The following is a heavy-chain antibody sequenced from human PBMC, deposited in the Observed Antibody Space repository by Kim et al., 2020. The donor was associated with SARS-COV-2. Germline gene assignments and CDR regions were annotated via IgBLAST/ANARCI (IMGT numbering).Heavy chain of an antibody. J-gene: IGHJ4*02. V-gene: IGHV4-59*13. D-gene: IGHD2-15*01. Sequence: SETLSLTCTVSGGSISSYYWSWIRQPPGKGLEWIGYIYYSGSTNYNPSLKSRVTISVDTSKNQFSLKLSSVTAADTAVYYCARDGGTVVTPGGYFDYWGQGTLVTVSS. CDR2: IYYSGST. CDR1: GGSISSYY. CDR3: ARDGGTVVTPGGYFDY.